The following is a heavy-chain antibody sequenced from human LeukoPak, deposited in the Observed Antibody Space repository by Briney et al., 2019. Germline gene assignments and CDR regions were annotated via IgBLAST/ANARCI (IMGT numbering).Heavy chain of an antibody. V-gene: IGHV3-23*01. D-gene: IGHD3-9*01. J-gene: IGHJ4*02. CDR2: ISGSGGST. CDR3: ARPLGARGILTGYYLV. CDR1: GFTFSGYA. Sequence: GGSLRLSCAASGFTFSGYAMSWVRQAPGKGLEWVSAISGSGGSTYYADSVKGRFTISRDNSKNTLYLQMNSLRAEDTAVYYCARPLGARGILTGYYLVWGQGTLVTVSS.